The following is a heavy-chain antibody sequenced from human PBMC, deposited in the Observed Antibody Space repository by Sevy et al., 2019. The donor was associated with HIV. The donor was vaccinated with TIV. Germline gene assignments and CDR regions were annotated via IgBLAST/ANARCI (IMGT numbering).Heavy chain of an antibody. CDR3: AKHLGGSSYDFWSGYYNY. J-gene: IGHJ4*02. Sequence: GGSLRLSCAASGFTFSSYAMSWVRQAPGKGLEWVSAISGSGGSTYYAASVKGRFTISRDNSKKTLYLQMNSLRAEDTAVYYCAKHLGGSSYDFWSGYYNYWGQGTLVTVSS. CDR1: GFTFSSYA. CDR2: ISGSGGST. D-gene: IGHD3-3*01. V-gene: IGHV3-23*01.